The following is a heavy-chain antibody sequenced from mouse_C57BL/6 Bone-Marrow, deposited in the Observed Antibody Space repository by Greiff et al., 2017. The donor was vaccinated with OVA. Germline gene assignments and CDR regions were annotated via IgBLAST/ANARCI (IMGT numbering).Heavy chain of an antibody. V-gene: IGHV1-72*01. Sequence: VQLQQSGAELVKPGASVKLSCKASGYTFTSYWMHWVKQRPGRGLEWIGRIDPNSGGTKYNEKFKSKATLTVDKPSSTAYMQLSSLTSEDSAVYYCARRLFITTVVATDYYAMDYWGQGTSVTVSS. CDR3: ARRLFITTVVATDYYAMDY. CDR1: GYTFTSYW. J-gene: IGHJ4*01. D-gene: IGHD1-1*01. CDR2: IDPNSGGT.